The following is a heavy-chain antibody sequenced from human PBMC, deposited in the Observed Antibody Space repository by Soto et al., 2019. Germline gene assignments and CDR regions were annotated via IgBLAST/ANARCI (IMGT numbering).Heavy chain of an antibody. D-gene: IGHD2-2*01. CDR3: ARLREVRADNDAFDI. J-gene: IGHJ3*02. CDR2: VYYSGST. V-gene: IGHV4-39*01. Sequence: QLQLQESGPGLVNPSETLSLICIVSGGSFSSSNYYWGWIRQPPGKGLEWIGTVYYSGSTSYNPTLKSRVTISIDTSKKQFSLNLNSVTAADTAVYYCARLREVRADNDAFDIWGQGTMVAVSS. CDR1: GGSFSSSNYY.